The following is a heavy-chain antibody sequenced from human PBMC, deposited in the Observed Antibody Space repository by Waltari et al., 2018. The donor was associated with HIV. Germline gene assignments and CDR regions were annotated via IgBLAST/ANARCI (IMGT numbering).Heavy chain of an antibody. Sequence: QVQLVESGGGVVQPGRSLRLSCAASGFTFSSYGMHWVRQAPGKGLEWVAVISYDGSNKYDADSVKGRFTISRDNSKNTLYLQMNSLRAEDTAVYYCAKVHGSGSYASYYYGMDVWGQGTTVTVSS. D-gene: IGHD3-10*01. CDR1: GFTFSSYG. CDR2: ISYDGSNK. J-gene: IGHJ6*02. V-gene: IGHV3-30*18. CDR3: AKVHGSGSYASYYYGMDV.